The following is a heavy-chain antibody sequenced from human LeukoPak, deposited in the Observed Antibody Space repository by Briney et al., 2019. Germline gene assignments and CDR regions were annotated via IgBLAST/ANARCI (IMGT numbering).Heavy chain of an antibody. D-gene: IGHD2-8*02. CDR1: GVFISTYF. CDR3: SRAGGGGGLDL. V-gene: IGHV4-59*01. Sequence: SETPSLTCSVSGVFISTYFWTWTRQPPGKGPQWIGNIHYSGNTKYNPSLKSRVTLSLDTSKDQISLKLTSMTAADTAVYYCSRAGGGGGLDLWGQGTVVTVSS. CDR2: IHYSGNT. J-gene: IGHJ3*01.